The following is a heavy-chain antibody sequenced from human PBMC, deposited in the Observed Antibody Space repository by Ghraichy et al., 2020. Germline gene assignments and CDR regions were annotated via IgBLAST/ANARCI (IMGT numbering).Heavy chain of an antibody. CDR3: ASSLYDYVWGSYRFNYFDY. J-gene: IGHJ4*02. CDR2: ISGSGGST. Sequence: GESLNISCAASGFTFSSYAMSWVRQAPGKGLEWVSAISGSGGSTYYADSVKGRFTISRDNSKNTLYLQMNSLRAEDTAVYYCASSLYDYVWGSYRFNYFDYWGQGTLVTVSS. CDR1: GFTFSSYA. D-gene: IGHD3-16*02. V-gene: IGHV3-23*01.